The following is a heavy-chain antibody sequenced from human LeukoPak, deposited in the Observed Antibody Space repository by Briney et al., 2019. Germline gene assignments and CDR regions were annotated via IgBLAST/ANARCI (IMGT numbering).Heavy chain of an antibody. CDR3: ARLDCSGGSCYGSCDY. D-gene: IGHD2-15*01. CDR2: IYPGDSDT. Sequence: GESLKISCKGSGYSFTSYWIGWVRQMPGKGLEWMGIIYPGDSDTRYSPSFQGQVTISADKPISTAYLQWSSLKASDTAMYYCARLDCSGGSCYGSCDYWGQGTLVTVSS. CDR1: GYSFTSYW. J-gene: IGHJ4*02. V-gene: IGHV5-51*01.